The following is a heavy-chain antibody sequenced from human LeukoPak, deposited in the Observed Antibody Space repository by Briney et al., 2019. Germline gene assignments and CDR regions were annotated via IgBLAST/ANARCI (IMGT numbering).Heavy chain of an antibody. CDR2: MNPNSGNT. D-gene: IGHD1-7*01. Sequence: ASVKVSCKASGYTFTSYDINWVRQATGQGLEWMGWMNPNSGNTGYAQKFQGRVTITRNTSISTAYMELSSLRSEDTAVYSRGLPLDPWNYGLGYWGQGTLVTVSS. V-gene: IGHV1-8*03. CDR3: GLPLDPWNYGLGY. J-gene: IGHJ4*02. CDR1: GYTFTSYD.